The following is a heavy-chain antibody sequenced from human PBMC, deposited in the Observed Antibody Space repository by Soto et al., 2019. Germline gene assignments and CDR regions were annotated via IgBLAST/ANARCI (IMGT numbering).Heavy chain of an antibody. CDR2: FFHTGTA. V-gene: IGHV4-59*11. Sequence: QVQLQESGPGLVKPSETLSLNCSVSGDAITRHYWSWIRQSPGKGLEWRGYFFHTGTALYNPSLRSRVTMSVDTSKNQFSLKLTSVIPADTAVSFCARNYGGNSQFFDLWGRGTLVTVSS. CDR1: GDAITRHY. J-gene: IGHJ2*01. D-gene: IGHD4-17*01. CDR3: ARNYGGNSQFFDL.